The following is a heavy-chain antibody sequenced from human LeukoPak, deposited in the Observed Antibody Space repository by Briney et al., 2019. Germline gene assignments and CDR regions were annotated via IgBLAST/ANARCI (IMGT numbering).Heavy chain of an antibody. V-gene: IGHV3-20*04. D-gene: IGHD2-15*01. CDR2: INWNGGST. CDR3: AKDRYCTSSSCPIDY. CDR1: GFTFDDYG. J-gene: IGHJ4*02. Sequence: PGGSLRLSCAASGFTFDDYGMSWVRQAPGKGLEWVSGINWNGGSTGYADSVKGRFTISRDNAKKSLYLQMNSLRAEDTALYYCAKDRYCTSSSCPIDYWGQGTLVTVSS.